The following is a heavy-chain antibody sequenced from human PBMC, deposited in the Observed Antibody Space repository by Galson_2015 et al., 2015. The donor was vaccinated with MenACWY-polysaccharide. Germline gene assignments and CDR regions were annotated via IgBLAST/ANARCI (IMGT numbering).Heavy chain of an antibody. J-gene: IGHJ4*02. Sequence: SLRLSCAASGFTFSTYAMSWVRQAPGKGLEWVSAISGTGGTTYYADSVKGRFTISRDNSKSTLYLQMNSLRVGDTAVYYCTKEMVVYTATGEWWGQGTLVTVSS. CDR2: ISGTGGTT. D-gene: IGHD2-15*01. CDR3: TKEMVVYTATGEW. CDR1: GFTFSTYA. V-gene: IGHV3-23*01.